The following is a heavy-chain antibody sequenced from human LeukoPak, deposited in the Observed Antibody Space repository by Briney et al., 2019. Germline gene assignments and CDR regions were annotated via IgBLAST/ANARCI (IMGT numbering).Heavy chain of an antibody. CDR1: GFTFSDYY. Sequence: GGSLRLSCAASGFTFSDYYMSWIRQAPGKGLEWVSYISSSGSTIYYADSVKGRFTISRDNAKNSLYLQMNSLRAEDTAVYYCAITGYSSSWALNFDYWGQGTLVTVSS. D-gene: IGHD6-13*01. CDR3: AITGYSSSWALNFDY. J-gene: IGHJ4*02. V-gene: IGHV3-11*04. CDR2: ISSSGSTI.